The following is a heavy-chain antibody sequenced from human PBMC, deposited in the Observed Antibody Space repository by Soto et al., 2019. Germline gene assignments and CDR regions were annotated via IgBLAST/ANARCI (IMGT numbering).Heavy chain of an antibody. CDR3: AHAYGGTSWPNDAFDV. CDR1: GFSLSTDGVG. D-gene: IGHD2-2*01. CDR2: IYWDDDQ. V-gene: IGHV2-5*02. J-gene: IGHJ3*01. Sequence: QITLKESGPTLVKPTQTLTLTCTFSGFSLSTDGVGVGWIRQPPGKALEWLALIYWDDDQRYSPSLKTRLTIARDTSKTHVALTMTNMEPVDTATYYCAHAYGGTSWPNDAFDVWGQGTVVTVSS.